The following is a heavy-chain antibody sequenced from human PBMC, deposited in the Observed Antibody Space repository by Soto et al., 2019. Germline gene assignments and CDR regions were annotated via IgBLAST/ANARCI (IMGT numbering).Heavy chain of an antibody. CDR1: GFTFSDYY. V-gene: IGHV3-11*01. D-gene: IGHD3-3*01. Sequence: QVQLVESGGGLVKPGGSLRLSCAASGFTFSDYYMSWIRQAPGKGLEWVSYISSSGSTIYYADSVKGRFTISRDNAKTSRYLQMNSLRAEDTAVYYCARGVYDTPFWSGYSPTWWYWGQGTLVTVSS. CDR2: ISSSGSTI. J-gene: IGHJ4*02. CDR3: ARGVYDTPFWSGYSPTWWY.